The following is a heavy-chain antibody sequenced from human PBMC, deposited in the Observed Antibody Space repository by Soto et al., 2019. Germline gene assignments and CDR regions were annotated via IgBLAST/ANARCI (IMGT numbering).Heavy chain of an antibody. D-gene: IGHD1-26*01. CDR1: GFTFDDYT. V-gene: IGHV3-43*01. Sequence: GGSLRLSCAASGFTFDDYTMHWVRQAPGKGLEWVSLISWDGGSTYYADSVKGRFTISRDNSKNSLYLQMNSLRTEDTALYYCPRGGSYSEYYYGMGVWGQGTTVTVSS. CDR2: ISWDGGST. CDR3: PRGGSYSEYYYGMGV. J-gene: IGHJ6*02.